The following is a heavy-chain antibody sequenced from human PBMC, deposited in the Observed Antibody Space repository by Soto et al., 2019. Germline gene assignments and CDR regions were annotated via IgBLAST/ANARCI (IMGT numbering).Heavy chain of an antibody. CDR3: ARYCSRTSCQFDP. D-gene: IGHD2-2*01. CDR2: INPNSGAS. CDR1: GYTFSGYY. V-gene: IGHV1-2*02. J-gene: IGHJ5*02. Sequence: XSVKVSYNASGYTFSGYYIHWVRQAPGQGLEWMGGINPNSGASNYAQKFQGRVTMTRDTSISTAYMELSRLRSDDTAVYYCARYCSRTSCQFDPWGQGTLVTVSS.